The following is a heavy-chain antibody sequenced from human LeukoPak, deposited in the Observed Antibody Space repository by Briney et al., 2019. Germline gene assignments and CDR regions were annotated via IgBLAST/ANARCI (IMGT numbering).Heavy chain of an antibody. D-gene: IGHD2-8*01. J-gene: IGHJ4*02. CDR1: GGSISNGNW. CDR2: IYRTGSA. CDR3: ASTMVYAPHYFDY. Sequence: PSETLSLTCGVSGGSISNGNWWSWVRQPPGKGLEWIGEIYRTGSANYNPSLKSRVTISVDTSKNQFSLKLSSVTAADTAVYYCASTMVYAPHYFDYWGQGTLVTVSS. V-gene: IGHV4-4*02.